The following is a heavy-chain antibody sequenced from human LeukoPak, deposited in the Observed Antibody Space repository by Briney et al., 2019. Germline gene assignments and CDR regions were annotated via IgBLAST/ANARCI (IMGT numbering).Heavy chain of an antibody. CDR1: GYTFTGYY. CDR2: INPYSGAT. CDR3: ARDVHHSGGYLYNYYYGMDV. D-gene: IGHD3-22*01. V-gene: IGHV1-2*02. J-gene: IGHJ6*02. Sequence: GASVKVSCKASGYTFTGYYLHWVRQAPGQGLEWMAWINPYSGATNYAQIFQGRLTLTRDTSFSTVYMELSGLRSDDTAVYYCARDVHHSGGYLYNYYYGMDVWGQGTTVTVSS.